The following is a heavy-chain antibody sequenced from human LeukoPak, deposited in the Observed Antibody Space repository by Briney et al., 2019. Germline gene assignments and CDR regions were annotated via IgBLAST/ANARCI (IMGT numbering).Heavy chain of an antibody. CDR2: INPNSGGT. V-gene: IGHV1-2*02. CDR1: GYTFTGYY. Sequence: GASVKVSCKASGYTFTGYYMHWVRQAPGQGLEWMGWINPNSGGTNYAQKLQGRVTMTTDTSTSTAYMELRSLRSDDTAVYYCARPNLWFGGHNWFDPWGQGTLVTVSS. CDR3: ARPNLWFGGHNWFDP. D-gene: IGHD3-10*01. J-gene: IGHJ5*02.